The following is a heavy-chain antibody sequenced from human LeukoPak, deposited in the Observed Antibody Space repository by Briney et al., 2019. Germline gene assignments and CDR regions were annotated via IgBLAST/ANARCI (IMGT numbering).Heavy chain of an antibody. D-gene: IGHD3-10*02. Sequence: GGSLRLSCAASGFTFSSYAMHWVRQAPGKGLEWVAVISYDGSNKYYADSVKGRFTISRDNSKNTLYLQMNSLRAEDTAVYYCAELGITMIGGVWGKGATVTISS. CDR2: ISYDGSNK. J-gene: IGHJ6*04. CDR3: AELGITMIGGV. V-gene: IGHV3-30*04. CDR1: GFTFSSYA.